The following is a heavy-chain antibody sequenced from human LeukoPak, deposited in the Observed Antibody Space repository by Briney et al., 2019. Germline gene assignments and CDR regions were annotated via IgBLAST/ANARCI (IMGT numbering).Heavy chain of an antibody. D-gene: IGHD4-23*01. V-gene: IGHV4-61*01. Sequence: PSETLSLTCTVSGGSVSSGIYYWTWIRQPPGKGLEWIGYIYYSGSTNYNPSLKSRVTISVDMSKNQFSLKLSSVTAADTAVYYCARDIAYGANSLDYWGRGTLVTVSS. CDR3: ARDIAYGANSLDY. J-gene: IGHJ4*02. CDR2: IYYSGST. CDR1: GGSVSSGIYY.